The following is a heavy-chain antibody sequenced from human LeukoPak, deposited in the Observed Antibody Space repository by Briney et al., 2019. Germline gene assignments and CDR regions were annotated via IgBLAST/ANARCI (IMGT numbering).Heavy chain of an antibody. D-gene: IGHD3-22*01. V-gene: IGHV3-30*04. CDR2: ISYDGSNK. CDR3: ARSYDSSGYYDLDY. Sequence: PGRSLRLSCAASGFTFSSYAMHWVRQAPGKGLEWVAVISYDGSNKYYADSVKGRFTISRDNSKNTLYLQMNSLRAEDTAVHYCARSYDSSGYYDLDYWGQGTLVTVSS. CDR1: GFTFSSYA. J-gene: IGHJ4*02.